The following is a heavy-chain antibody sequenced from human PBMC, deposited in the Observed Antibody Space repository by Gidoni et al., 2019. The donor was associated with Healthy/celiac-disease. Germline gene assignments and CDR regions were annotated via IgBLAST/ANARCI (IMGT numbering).Heavy chain of an antibody. CDR1: GFTFSSYG. V-gene: IGHV3-30*18. CDR2: ISYDGSNK. J-gene: IGHJ6*02. Sequence: QVQLVESGGGVVQPGGSLRLSCAASGFTFSSYGMKWVRQAPGKGLEWVAVISYDGSNKYYADSVKGRFTISRDNSKNTLYLQMNSLRAEDTAVYYCAKDSHYYYGMDVWGQGTTVTVSS. CDR3: AKDSHYYYGMDV.